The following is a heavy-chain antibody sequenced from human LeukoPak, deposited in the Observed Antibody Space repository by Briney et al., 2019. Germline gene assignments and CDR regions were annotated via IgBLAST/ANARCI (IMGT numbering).Heavy chain of an antibody. CDR1: GFTFGSYG. J-gene: IGHJ4*02. CDR3: AKDRGSYSPLYYFDY. V-gene: IGHV3-30*18. Sequence: PGRSPRLSCAASGFTFGSYGMHWVRQAPGKGLEWVSLISYDGNNEYYADSVQGRFTISRDNSKNTLYLQMNSLRAEDTAVYYCAKDRGSYSPLYYFDYWGQGTLVTVSS. D-gene: IGHD1-26*01. CDR2: ISYDGNNE.